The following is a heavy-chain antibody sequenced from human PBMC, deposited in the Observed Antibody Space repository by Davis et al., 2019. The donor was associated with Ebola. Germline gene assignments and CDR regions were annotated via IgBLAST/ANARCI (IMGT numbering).Heavy chain of an antibody. D-gene: IGHD3-9*01. J-gene: IGHJ3*02. Sequence: PGGSLRLSCAASGFTFDDYGISWVRQAPGKGLEWVSGSNWNGASTGYADSVKGRFTISRDNAKNCLSLQMNSLRAEDTAFYYCARDRYYPNSFDIWGQGTMVTVSS. CDR1: GFTFDDYG. V-gene: IGHV3-20*04. CDR2: SNWNGAST. CDR3: ARDRYYPNSFDI.